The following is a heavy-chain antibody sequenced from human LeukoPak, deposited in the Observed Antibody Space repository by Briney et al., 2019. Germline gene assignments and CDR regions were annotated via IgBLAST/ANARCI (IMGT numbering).Heavy chain of an antibody. D-gene: IGHD5-18*01. J-gene: IGHJ4*02. Sequence: GGSLRLSCAASGFTFSSYGMNWVRQAPGKGLEWVSSISSSSSYIYYADSVKGRFTISRDNAKNSLYLQMNSLRAEDTAVYYCARGPGTAMVDYWGQGTLVTVSS. CDR3: ARGPGTAMVDY. CDR1: GFTFSSYG. V-gene: IGHV3-21*01. CDR2: ISSSSSYI.